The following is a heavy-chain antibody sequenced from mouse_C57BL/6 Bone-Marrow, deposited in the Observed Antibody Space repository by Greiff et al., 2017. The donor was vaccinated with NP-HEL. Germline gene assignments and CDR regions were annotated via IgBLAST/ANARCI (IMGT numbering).Heavy chain of an antibody. D-gene: IGHD1-1*01. Sequence: QVQLKESGPGLVQPSQSLSITCTVSGFSLTSYGVHWVRQSPGKGLEWLGVIWSGGSTDYNAAFISRLSISKDNSKSQVFFKMNSLQADDTAIYYCAIITTVVAPYFVVWGTGTTVTVSS. V-gene: IGHV2-2*01. CDR2: IWSGGST. CDR1: GFSLTSYG. CDR3: AIITTVVAPYFVV. J-gene: IGHJ1*03.